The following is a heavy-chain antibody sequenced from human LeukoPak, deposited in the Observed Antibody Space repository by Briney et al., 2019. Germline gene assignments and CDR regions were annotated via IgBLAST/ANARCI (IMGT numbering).Heavy chain of an antibody. V-gene: IGHV3-23*01. J-gene: IGHJ4*02. Sequence: PGGSLRLFCAASGFTFSSYAMSWVRQAPGKGLEWVSAISGSGGSTYYADSVKGRFTISRDNAKNTLYLQMNSLRAEDTAVYYCARDWDYYGSGSYYWDWGQGTLVTVSS. D-gene: IGHD3-10*01. CDR1: GFTFSSYA. CDR3: ARDWDYYGSGSYYWD. CDR2: ISGSGGST.